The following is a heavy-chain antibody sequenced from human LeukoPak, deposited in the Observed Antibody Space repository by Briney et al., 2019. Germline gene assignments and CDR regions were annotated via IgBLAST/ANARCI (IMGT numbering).Heavy chain of an antibody. Sequence: GGSLRLSCAASGFTFSDYYMSWIRQAPGKGLEWVSYISSSSSYTNYADSVKGRFTISRDNAKNSLYLQMNSLRAEDTAVYYCASYSTVTLFQHWSQGTLVTVSS. CDR1: GFTFSDYY. J-gene: IGHJ1*01. V-gene: IGHV3-11*06. D-gene: IGHD4-17*01. CDR2: ISSSSSYT. CDR3: ASYSTVTLFQH.